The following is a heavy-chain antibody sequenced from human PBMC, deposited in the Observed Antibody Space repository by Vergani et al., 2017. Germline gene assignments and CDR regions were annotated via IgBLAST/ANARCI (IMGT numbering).Heavy chain of an antibody. D-gene: IGHD3-10*01. CDR2: ISYDGSNK. CDR1: GFTFSSYG. Sequence: QVQLVESGGGVVQPGRSLRLSCAASGFTFSSYGMHWVRQAPGKGLEWVAVISYDGSNKYYADSVKGRFTISRDNSKNTLYLQMNSLRAEDTAVYYCAKDQRVRGVSITEYGMDVWGQGTTVTVSS. CDR3: AKDQRVRGVSITEYGMDV. V-gene: IGHV3-30*18. J-gene: IGHJ6*02.